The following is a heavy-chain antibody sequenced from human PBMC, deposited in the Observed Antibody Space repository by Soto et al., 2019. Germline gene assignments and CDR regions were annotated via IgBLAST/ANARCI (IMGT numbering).Heavy chain of an antibody. CDR2: IYYTGRT. Sequence: SETLSLTCTVSGVSVSSGDYYWSWIRQPPGKGLEWIGYIYYTGRTYYNPSLKSRVIISVDTSKNQFSLKLSSVTAAEKAVYYCARAHYDILTGYPAHAFDIWGQGAMVTVSS. V-gene: IGHV4-30-4*01. CDR1: GVSVSSGDYY. CDR3: ARAHYDILTGYPAHAFDI. D-gene: IGHD3-9*01. J-gene: IGHJ3*02.